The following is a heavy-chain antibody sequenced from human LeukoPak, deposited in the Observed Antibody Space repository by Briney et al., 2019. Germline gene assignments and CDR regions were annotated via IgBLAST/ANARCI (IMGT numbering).Heavy chain of an antibody. CDR2: IYWNDDK. D-gene: IGHD3-10*01. Sequence: SGPTLVKPTQTLTLTCTFSGFSLSTSGVGVGWIRQPPGKALEWLALIYWNDDKRYSPSLKSRLTITKDTSKNQVVLTMTNMDPVDTATYYCAHRRHNSLWFGELLGGAFDIWGQGTMVTVSS. CDR3: AHRRHNSLWFGELLGGAFDI. V-gene: IGHV2-5*01. J-gene: IGHJ3*02. CDR1: GFSLSTSGVG.